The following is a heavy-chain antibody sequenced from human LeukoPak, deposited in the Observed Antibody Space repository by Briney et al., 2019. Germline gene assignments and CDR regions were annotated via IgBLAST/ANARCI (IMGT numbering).Heavy chain of an antibody. CDR2: ISSSSYI. D-gene: IGHD2-2*01. Sequence: GGSLRLSCAASGFTFSSYSMNWVRQAPGKGLEWVSSISSSSYIYYADSVKGRFTTSRDNAKNSPYLRMNSLRAEDTAVYYCARGAASEYQLLTFDYWGQGTLVTVSS. V-gene: IGHV3-21*01. CDR3: ARGAASEYQLLTFDY. CDR1: GFTFSSYS. J-gene: IGHJ4*02.